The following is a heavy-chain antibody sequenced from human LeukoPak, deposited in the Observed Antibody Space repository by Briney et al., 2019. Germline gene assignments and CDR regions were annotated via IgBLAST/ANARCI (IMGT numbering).Heavy chain of an antibody. Sequence: ASVKVSCKASGYTFTSYYMHWVRQAPGQGLEWMGWINPNSGGTNYAQKFQGRVTMTRDTSISTAYMELSRLRSEDTAVYYCATSFNLDAFDIWGQGTMVTVSS. D-gene: IGHD1-14*01. CDR2: INPNSGGT. CDR1: GYTFTSYY. J-gene: IGHJ3*02. CDR3: ATSFNLDAFDI. V-gene: IGHV1-2*02.